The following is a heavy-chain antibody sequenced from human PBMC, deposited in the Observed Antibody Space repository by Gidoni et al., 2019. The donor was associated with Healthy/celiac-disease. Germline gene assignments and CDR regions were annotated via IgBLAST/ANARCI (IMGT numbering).Heavy chain of an antibody. CDR1: ELPFSSYG. D-gene: IGHD7-27*01. J-gene: IGHJ3*02. CDR2: IWYDESNK. Sequence: QVQLVESGGGVDQPGRSLRLSCSASELPFSSYGMPWVRPAPAKGLEWVAVIWYDESNKYYADSVKGRFTISRDNSKNTLYLQMNSLRAEDTAVYYCARQDLGHDAFDIWGQGTMVTVSS. V-gene: IGHV3-33*01. CDR3: ARQDLGHDAFDI.